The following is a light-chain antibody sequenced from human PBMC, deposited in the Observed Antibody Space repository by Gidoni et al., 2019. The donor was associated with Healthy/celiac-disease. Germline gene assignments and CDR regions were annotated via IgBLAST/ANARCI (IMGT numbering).Light chain of an antibody. CDR2: LGS. Sequence: EIVMTQSPLSLPVTPGEPASISCRSSQSLLHSNGYNYLDWYLQKPGQSPQLLIYLGSSRASGVPDRFSGSGSGTDFTLKISRVEAEDVGVYYCMQALQTPFTFGGGTKVEIK. CDR1: QSLLHSNGYNY. V-gene: IGKV2-28*01. CDR3: MQALQTPFT. J-gene: IGKJ4*01.